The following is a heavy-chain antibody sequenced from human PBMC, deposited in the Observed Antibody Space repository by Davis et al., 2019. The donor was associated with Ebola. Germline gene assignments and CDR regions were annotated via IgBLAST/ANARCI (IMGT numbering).Heavy chain of an antibody. V-gene: IGHV3-30*03. CDR2: VSYDESDT. J-gene: IGHJ4*02. CDR3: AGKDYYFDC. CDR1: GFTFSSYD. Sequence: GESLKISCSASGFTFSSYDMHWVRQAPGKGLEWVAAVSYDESDTYYGDSVKGRFTISRDNSRNTVYLQMWSLTIEDTAVYYCAGKDYYFDCWGQGTLVAVSS.